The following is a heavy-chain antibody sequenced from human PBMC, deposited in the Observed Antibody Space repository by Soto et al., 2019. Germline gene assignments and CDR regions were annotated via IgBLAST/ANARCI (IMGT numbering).Heavy chain of an antibody. Sequence: GASVKVSCKASGGTFSSYAISWVRQAPGQGLEWMGGIIPIFGTANYAQKFQGRVTITADESTSTAYMELSSLRSEDTAVYYCARDHPNRALMDVWGQGTTVTVSS. J-gene: IGHJ6*02. CDR3: ARDHPNRALMDV. V-gene: IGHV1-69*13. CDR1: GGTFSSYA. CDR2: IIPIFGTA.